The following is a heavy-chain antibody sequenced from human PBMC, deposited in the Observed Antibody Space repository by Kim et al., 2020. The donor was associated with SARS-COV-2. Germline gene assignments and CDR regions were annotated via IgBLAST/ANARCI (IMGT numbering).Heavy chain of an antibody. Sequence: GGSLRLSCEASGITFNTYRMNWVRQAPGKGLEWVASISSSSTTEYYADSVRGRFTISRDNGKNSLYLHMNSLRDEDTAVYYCARSYFESSGYLAYWGQGTLVTVSS. J-gene: IGHJ4*02. CDR2: ISSSSTTE. V-gene: IGHV3-48*02. CDR3: ARSYFESSGYLAY. D-gene: IGHD3-22*01. CDR1: GITFNTYR.